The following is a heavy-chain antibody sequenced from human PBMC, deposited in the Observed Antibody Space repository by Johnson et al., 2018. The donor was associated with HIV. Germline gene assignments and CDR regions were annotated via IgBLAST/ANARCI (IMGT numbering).Heavy chain of an antibody. J-gene: IGHJ3*01. CDR2: IYSGGST. CDR1: EFTVSGGY. CDR3: ARDLRNSGWSNGFDV. Sequence: VQLVESGGGLVQPGGSLRLSCAASEFTVSGGYMNWVRQAPGKGLEWVSVIYSGGSTYYADSVQGRFTISRDNSTNTLYLQMNSLRAGDTALYYCARDLRNSGWSNGFDVWGQGTMVTVSS. D-gene: IGHD6-19*01. V-gene: IGHV3-53*01.